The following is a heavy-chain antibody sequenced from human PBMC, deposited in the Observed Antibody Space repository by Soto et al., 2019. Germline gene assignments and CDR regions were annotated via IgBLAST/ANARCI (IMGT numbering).Heavy chain of an antibody. CDR3: ASKTYCGGDCYSWYFDL. D-gene: IGHD2-21*02. Sequence: SVKVSCKASGGTFSSYAISWVRQAPGQGLEWMGGIIPIFGTANYAQKFQGRVTITADESTSTAYMELSSLRSEDAAVYYCASKTYCGGDCYSWYFDLWGRSTLVTVSS. CDR2: IIPIFGTA. V-gene: IGHV1-69*13. J-gene: IGHJ2*01. CDR1: GGTFSSYA.